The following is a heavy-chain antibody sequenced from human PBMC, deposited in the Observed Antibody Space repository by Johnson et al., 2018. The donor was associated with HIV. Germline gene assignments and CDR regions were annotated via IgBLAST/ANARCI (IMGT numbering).Heavy chain of an antibody. J-gene: IGHJ3*02. V-gene: IGHV3-30*02. CDR2: IRYDGSNK. CDR3: ARGTLAAFDI. Sequence: VQLVESGGGVVQPGGSLRLSCAASGFTFSSYGMHWVRQAPGKGLEWVAFIRYDGSNKYYADSVKGRFTISRDNAKNSVYLQMNSLRAEDTAVYYCARGTLAAFDIWGQGTMVTVSS. D-gene: IGHD2-2*01. CDR1: GFTFSSYG.